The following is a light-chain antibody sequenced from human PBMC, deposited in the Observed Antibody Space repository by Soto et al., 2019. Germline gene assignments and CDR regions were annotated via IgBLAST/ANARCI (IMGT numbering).Light chain of an antibody. CDR3: GQFVSSPPRT. J-gene: IGKJ1*01. Sequence: EIVLTQSPGTLSLSPGEKATLSCRASQSVGDTFLSWYQQKPGLAPRLLIYGVSNRATGIPDRFSGSGSGTDFILTISRLEPEDFALYYCGQFVSSPPRTFGQGTKVAIK. CDR2: GVS. CDR1: QSVGDTF. V-gene: IGKV3-20*01.